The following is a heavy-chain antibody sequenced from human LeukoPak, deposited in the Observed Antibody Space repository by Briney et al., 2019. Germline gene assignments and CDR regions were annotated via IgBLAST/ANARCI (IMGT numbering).Heavy chain of an antibody. CDR3: AKFSSNWYYFDY. CDR2: ISGSGGST. V-gene: IGHV3-23*01. CDR1: GFTFSSYA. D-gene: IGHD6-13*01. J-gene: IGHJ4*02. Sequence: QAGGSLRLSCAASGFTFSSYAMSWVRQAPGKGLEWVSAISGSGGSTYYADSVKGRFTISRDNSKSTLYLQMNSLRAEDTAVYYCAKFSSNWYYFDYWGQGTLVTVS.